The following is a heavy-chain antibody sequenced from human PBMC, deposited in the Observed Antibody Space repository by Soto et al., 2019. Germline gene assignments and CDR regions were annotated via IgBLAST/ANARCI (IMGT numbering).Heavy chain of an antibody. Sequence: QVQLVQSGGEVKRPGASVKVSCKTSGYTFSNYGITWVRQAPGQPLEWLGWISLYSDGTNYAQKFKGRVSMTTDTSTTKAYVELRSLRSDDTAVYYCARVVPGAEAWFGPWGQGTLVTVSS. V-gene: IGHV1-18*01. CDR1: GYTFSNYG. CDR3: ARVVPGAEAWFGP. CDR2: ISLYSDGT. D-gene: IGHD2-2*01. J-gene: IGHJ5*02.